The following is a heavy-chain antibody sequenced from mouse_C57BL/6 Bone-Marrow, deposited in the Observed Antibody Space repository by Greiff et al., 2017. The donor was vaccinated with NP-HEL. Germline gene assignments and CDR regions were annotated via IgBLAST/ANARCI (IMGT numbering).Heavy chain of an antibody. D-gene: IGHD1-1*01. CDR2: FHPYNDDT. J-gene: IGHJ4*01. CDR1: GYTFTTYP. V-gene: IGHV1-47*01. CDR3: EIITTVVATDYYAMDY. Sequence: QVQLQQSGAELVKPGASVKMSCKASGYTFTTYPIEWMKQNHGKSLEWIGNFHPYNDDTKYNEKFKGKATLTVEKSSSTVYLELSRLTSDDSAVYYCEIITTVVATDYYAMDYWGQGTTVTVSS.